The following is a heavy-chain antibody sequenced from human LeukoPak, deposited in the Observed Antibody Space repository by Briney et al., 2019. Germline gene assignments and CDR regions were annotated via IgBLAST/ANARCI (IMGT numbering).Heavy chain of an antibody. CDR3: ASGQQLVRDYYGMDV. J-gene: IGHJ6*02. V-gene: IGHV3-48*01. D-gene: IGHD6-13*01. CDR1: GFTFSSYS. Sequence: GGSPRLSCAASGFTFSSYSMNWVRQAPGKGLEWVSYISSSSSTIYYADSVKGRFTISRDNAKNSLYLQMNSLRAEDTAVYYCASGQQLVRDYYGMDVWGQGTTVTVSS. CDR2: ISSSSSTI.